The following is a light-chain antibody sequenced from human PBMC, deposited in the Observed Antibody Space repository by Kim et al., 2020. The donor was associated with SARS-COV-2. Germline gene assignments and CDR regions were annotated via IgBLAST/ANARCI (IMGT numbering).Light chain of an antibody. Sequence: EIVMTQSPATLSVSPRERATLSCRASQSVSSNLAWYQQKPGQAPRLLIYGASTRETGIPARFSGSGSGTEFTLTISSLQSEDFAVYYCQQYNIWPPVTFGQGTRLEIK. J-gene: IGKJ5*01. CDR1: QSVSSN. CDR3: QQYNIWPPVT. CDR2: GAS. V-gene: IGKV3-15*01.